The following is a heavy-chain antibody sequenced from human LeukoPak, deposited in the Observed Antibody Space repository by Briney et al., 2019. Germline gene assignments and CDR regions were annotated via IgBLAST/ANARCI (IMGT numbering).Heavy chain of an antibody. CDR2: ISYDGSNK. V-gene: IGHV3-30-3*01. Sequence: GGSLRLSCAASGFTFSSYAMSWVRQAPGKGLEWVAVISYDGSNKYYADSVKGRFTISRDNSKNTLYLQMNSLRAEDTAVYYCARDFGWLLDYWGQGTLVTASS. J-gene: IGHJ4*02. CDR3: ARDFGWLLDY. D-gene: IGHD5-18*01. CDR1: GFTFSSYA.